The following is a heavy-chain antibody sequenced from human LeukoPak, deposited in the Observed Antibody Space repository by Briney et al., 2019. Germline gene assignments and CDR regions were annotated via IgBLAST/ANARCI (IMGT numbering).Heavy chain of an antibody. CDR3: ARDLGVTGLWYFDL. V-gene: IGHV4-61*03. Sequence: SETLSLTCTVSGGSISSSSYYWSWIRQPPGKGLEWIGNVFYNGRTNYNPSLKSRLTISLDTYKNRFSLNLRSVTAADTAVYYCARDLGVTGLWYFDLWGRGTLVTVSS. CDR1: GGSISSSSYY. D-gene: IGHD3-10*01. CDR2: VFYNGRT. J-gene: IGHJ2*01.